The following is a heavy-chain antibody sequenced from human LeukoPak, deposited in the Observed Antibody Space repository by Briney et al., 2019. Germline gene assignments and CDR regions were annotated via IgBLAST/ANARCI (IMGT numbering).Heavy chain of an antibody. CDR1: GGSFSGYY. CDR3: ATGSGYYYYYGMDV. CDR2: INHSGST. D-gene: IGHD3-3*01. J-gene: IGHJ6*02. Sequence: SETLSLTCAVYGGSFSGYYWSWIRQPPGKGLEWIGEINHSGSTNYNPSLKNRVTISVDTSKNQFSLKLSSVTAADTAVYYCATGSGYYYYYGMDVWGQGTTVTVSS. V-gene: IGHV4-34*01.